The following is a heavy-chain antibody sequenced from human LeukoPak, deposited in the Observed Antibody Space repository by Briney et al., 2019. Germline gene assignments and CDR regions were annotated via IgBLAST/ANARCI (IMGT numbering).Heavy chain of an antibody. CDR1: GFTFDDYA. CDR2: ISWNSGSI. D-gene: IGHD3-9*01. J-gene: IGHJ4*02. V-gene: IGHV3-9*01. CDR3: AKAGSYDILTGYYR. Sequence: GGSLRLSCAASGFTFDDYAMHWVRQAPGKGLEWVSGISWNSGSIGHADSVKGRFTISRDNAKNSLYLQMNSLRPEDTALYYCAKAGSYDILTGYYRWGQGTLVTVSS.